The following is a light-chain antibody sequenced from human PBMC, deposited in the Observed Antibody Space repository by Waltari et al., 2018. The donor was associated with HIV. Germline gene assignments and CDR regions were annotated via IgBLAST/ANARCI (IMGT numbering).Light chain of an antibody. V-gene: IGLV2-14*01. J-gene: IGLJ1*01. CDR1: SSDVGGYTY. Sequence: QSALTPPASVSGSPGQSIPISCTGTSSDVGGYTYVSSYQQHPGKAPKLMIYEVSTRPSGVSNRFSGSKSGNTASLTISGLQAEDEADYYCSSYTSSSTPYVFGTGTKVTVL. CDR3: SSYTSSSTPYV. CDR2: EVS.